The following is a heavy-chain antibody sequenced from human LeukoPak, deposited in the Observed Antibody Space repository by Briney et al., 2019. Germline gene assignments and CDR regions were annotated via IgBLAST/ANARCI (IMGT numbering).Heavy chain of an antibody. D-gene: IGHD6-6*01. CDR1: GGSFSGYY. CDR2: INHSGST. J-gene: IGHJ4*02. V-gene: IGHV4-34*01. CDR3: ASSSRYSSSSVSYY. Sequence: SETLSLTCAVYGGSFSGYYWSWIRQPPGKGLEWIGEINHSGSTNYNPSLESRVTISVDTSKNQFSLKLSSVTAADTAVYYCASSSRYSSSSVSYYWGQGTLVTVSS.